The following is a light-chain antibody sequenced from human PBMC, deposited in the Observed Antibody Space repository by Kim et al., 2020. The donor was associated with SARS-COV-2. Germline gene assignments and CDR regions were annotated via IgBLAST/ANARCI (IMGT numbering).Light chain of an antibody. CDR2: EAS. Sequence: SLSTGERVTLSCRASQSISSYLAWYQQKPGQAPRLLIYEASNRATGIPVRFSGSGSGTDFTLTISSLEPEDFAVYYCQQRSNWPRTFGQGTKLEI. V-gene: IGKV3-11*01. CDR1: QSISSY. J-gene: IGKJ2*01. CDR3: QQRSNWPRT.